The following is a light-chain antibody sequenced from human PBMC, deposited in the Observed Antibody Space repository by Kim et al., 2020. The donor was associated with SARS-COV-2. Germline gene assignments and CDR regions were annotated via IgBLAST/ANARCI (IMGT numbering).Light chain of an antibody. CDR2: QDS. V-gene: IGLV3-1*01. Sequence: SYELTQPPSVSVSPGQTASIACSGDKLGDKYACWYQQKPGQSPVLVIYQDSKRPSGIPEQFSGSNSGNTATLTISGTQAMDEADYYCQAWDSSRVVFGGGTQLTVL. J-gene: IGLJ2*01. CDR1: KLGDKY. CDR3: QAWDSSRVV.